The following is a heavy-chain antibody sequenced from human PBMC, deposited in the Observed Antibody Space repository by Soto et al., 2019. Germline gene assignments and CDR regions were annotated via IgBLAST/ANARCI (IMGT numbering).Heavy chain of an antibody. D-gene: IGHD3-22*01. CDR3: AKCPTYYYDSSGYYWSFFDY. Sequence: HPGGSLRLSCTASGFTFSNYVMAWVRQAPGRGLEWVSAISGGGSSTFYADSVKGRFVISRDNSKNTVYLQMNSLRAEDTAVYYCAKCPTYYYDSSGYYWSFFDYWGQGTLVTVSS. CDR2: ISGGGSST. V-gene: IGHV3-23*01. J-gene: IGHJ4*02. CDR1: GFTFSNYV.